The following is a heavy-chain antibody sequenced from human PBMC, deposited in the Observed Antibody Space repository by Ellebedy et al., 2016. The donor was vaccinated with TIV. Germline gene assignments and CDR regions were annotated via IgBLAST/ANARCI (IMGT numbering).Heavy chain of an antibody. CDR2: IIPIFGTA. V-gene: IGHV1-69*13. CDR1: GGTFSSYA. D-gene: IGHD2-2*01. J-gene: IGHJ5*02. CDR3: ARCNGRYCSSTSGWFDP. Sequence: SVKVSCXASGGTFSSYAISWVRQAPGQGLEWMGGIIPIFGTANYAQKFQGRVTITADESTSTAYMELSSLRSEDTAVYYCARCNGRYCSSTSGWFDPWGQGTLVTVSS.